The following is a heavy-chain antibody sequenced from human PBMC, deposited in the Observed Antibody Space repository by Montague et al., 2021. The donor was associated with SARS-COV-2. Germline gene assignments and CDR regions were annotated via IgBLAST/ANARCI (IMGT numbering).Heavy chain of an antibody. CDR2: IHYSGST. CDR1: GGSISSGGYY. D-gene: IGHD3-3*01. V-gene: IGHV4-61*08. Sequence: SETLSLTCTVSGGSISSGGYYWSWIRQPPGKGLEWIGYIHYSGSTNYNPSLKSRVTISVDTSKNQFSLKLSSVTAADTAVYYCARAQMNRITIFGVVAEFDPWGQGTLVTVSS. CDR3: ARAQMNRITIFGVVAEFDP. J-gene: IGHJ5*02.